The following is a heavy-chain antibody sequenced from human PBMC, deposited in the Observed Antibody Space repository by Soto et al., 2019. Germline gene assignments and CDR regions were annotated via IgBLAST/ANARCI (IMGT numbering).Heavy chain of an antibody. D-gene: IGHD3-22*01. V-gene: IGHV3-48*03. CDR1: GFTFSSYE. J-gene: IGHJ5*02. Sequence: EVQLVESGGGLVQPGGSLRLSCAASGFTFSSYEMNWVRQAPGKGLEWVSYISSSGSTIYYADSVKGRFTISRDNAKNSLYLQMNSLRAEDTAVYYCARGSYYDSSGYYYRDWFDPWGQGTLVTVSS. CDR2: ISSSGSTI. CDR3: ARGSYYDSSGYYYRDWFDP.